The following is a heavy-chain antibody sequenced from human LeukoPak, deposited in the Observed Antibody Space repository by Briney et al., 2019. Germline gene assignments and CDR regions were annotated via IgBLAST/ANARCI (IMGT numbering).Heavy chain of an antibody. CDR2: IDPGDSDT. J-gene: IGHJ4*02. V-gene: IGHV5-51*01. D-gene: IGHD3-22*01. Sequence: GGSLKISCKGSGYSFTSYWFGWVRQLPGKGLGWLGIIDPGDSDTRYSPSFQGQGTISADKSISTAYLQWRSLKASDTAMYYCARQSGRVVVIRDFDYWGQGTLVTVSS. CDR1: GYSFTSYW. CDR3: ARQSGRVVVIRDFDY.